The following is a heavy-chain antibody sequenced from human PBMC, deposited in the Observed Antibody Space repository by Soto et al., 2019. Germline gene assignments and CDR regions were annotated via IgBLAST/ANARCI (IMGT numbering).Heavy chain of an antibody. J-gene: IGHJ6*02. V-gene: IGHV1-3*01. CDR2: INAGNGNT. Sequence: ASVKVSCKASGYTFTSYAMHWVRQAPGQRLEWMGWINAGNGNTKYSQKFQGRVTITRDTSASTAYMELSSLRSEDTAVYYCARALGYCSSTSCPDPIYYYGMDVWGQGTTVTVS. D-gene: IGHD2-2*01. CDR1: GYTFTSYA. CDR3: ARALGYCSSTSCPDPIYYYGMDV.